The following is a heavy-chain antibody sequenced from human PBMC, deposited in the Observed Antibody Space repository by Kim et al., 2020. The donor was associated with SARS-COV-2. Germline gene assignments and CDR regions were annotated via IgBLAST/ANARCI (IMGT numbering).Heavy chain of an antibody. V-gene: IGHV1-2*06. Sequence: ASVKVSCKASGDTFTGYYMHWVPQAPGQGLEWMGRINPNSGGTNYAQKFQGRVTMTRDTSISTAYMELSRLRSDDTAVYYCARVVGEKTRPDYFDYWGQGTLVTVSS. J-gene: IGHJ4*02. D-gene: IGHD1-26*01. CDR2: INPNSGGT. CDR1: GDTFTGYY. CDR3: ARVVGEKTRPDYFDY.